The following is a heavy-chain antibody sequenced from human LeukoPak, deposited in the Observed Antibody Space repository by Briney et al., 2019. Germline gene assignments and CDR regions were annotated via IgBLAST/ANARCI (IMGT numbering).Heavy chain of an antibody. D-gene: IGHD4-17*01. J-gene: IGHJ4*02. CDR1: GFTFSSYG. V-gene: IGHV3-33*01. CDR2: IWYDGSNK. CDR3: ARAGGYGDYTTDY. Sequence: PGGSLRLSCAASGFTFSSYGMHWVRQAPGKGLEWVAVIWYDGSNKYYADSVKGRFTISRDNSKNTLYLQMNSLRAEDTAVYYCARAGGYGDYTTDYWGQGTLATVSS.